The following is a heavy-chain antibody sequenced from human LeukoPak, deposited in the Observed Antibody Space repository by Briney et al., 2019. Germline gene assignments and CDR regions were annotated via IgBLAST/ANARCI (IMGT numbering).Heavy chain of an antibody. Sequence: PGGSLRLSCAASGFTFSSYAMHWVRQAPGKGLEWVAVISYDGSNKYYADSVKGRFTISRDNSKNTLYLQMNSLRAEDTAVYYCATQDRQGYRIYDWGQGTLVTVSS. CDR3: ATQDRQGYRIYD. V-gene: IGHV3-30-3*01. D-gene: IGHD2-15*01. CDR1: GFTFSSYA. J-gene: IGHJ4*02. CDR2: ISYDGSNK.